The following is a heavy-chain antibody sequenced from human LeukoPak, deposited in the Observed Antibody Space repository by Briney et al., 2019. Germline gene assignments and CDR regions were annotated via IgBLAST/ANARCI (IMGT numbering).Heavy chain of an antibody. J-gene: IGHJ5*02. CDR3: ARENSSANWFDP. CDR1: GFTFSSYW. CDR2: INSDGSST. Sequence: GGSLRLSCAASGFTFSSYWMHWVRQAPGKGLVWVSRINSDGSSTSYADSVKGRFTISRDNAKNTLYLQMNSLRAEDTAVYYCARENSSANWFDPWGQGTLVTVSS. D-gene: IGHD6-25*01. V-gene: IGHV3-74*01.